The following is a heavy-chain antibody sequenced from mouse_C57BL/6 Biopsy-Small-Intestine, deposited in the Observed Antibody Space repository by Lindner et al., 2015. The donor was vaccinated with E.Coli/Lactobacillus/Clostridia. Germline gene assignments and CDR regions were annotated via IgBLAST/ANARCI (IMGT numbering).Heavy chain of an antibody. CDR2: ISSGSSTI. V-gene: IGHV5-17*01. J-gene: IGHJ1*03. CDR3: ARSPSWDWYFDV. CDR1: GFTFSDYG. D-gene: IGHD4-1*01. Sequence: VQLQESGGDLVKPGGSLKLSCAASGFTFSDYGMHWVRQAPEKGLEWVAYISSGSSTIYYADTVKGRFTISRDNAKNTLFLQMTSLRSEDTAMYYCARSPSWDWYFDVWGTGTTVTVSS.